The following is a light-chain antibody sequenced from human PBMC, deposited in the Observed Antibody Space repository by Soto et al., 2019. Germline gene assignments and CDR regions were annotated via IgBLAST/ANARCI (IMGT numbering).Light chain of an antibody. CDR2: EVN. Sequence: QSALTQPPSASGSPGQSVTISCTGSSSDVGGYNYVSWYQQHPGKAPKLMIHEVNKRPSGVAHRFSGSKSGNTASLTVSGLQAEDEADYYCSSYAGSNHNWVFGGGTKLTVL. V-gene: IGLV2-8*01. J-gene: IGLJ3*02. CDR1: SSDVGGYNY. CDR3: SSYAGSNHNWV.